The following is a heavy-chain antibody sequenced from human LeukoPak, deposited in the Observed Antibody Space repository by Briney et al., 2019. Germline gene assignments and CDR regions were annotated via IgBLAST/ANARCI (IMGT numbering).Heavy chain of an antibody. Sequence: SETLSLTCTVSGGSISSYYWSWIRQPPGKGLEWIGYIYYSGSTNYNPSLKSRVTISLDTSKNQFSLKLTSVTAADTAVYYCARTLLPAAKGAFDIWGQGTMVTVSS. CDR3: ARTLLPAAKGAFDI. CDR1: GGSISSYY. J-gene: IGHJ3*02. D-gene: IGHD2-2*01. CDR2: IYYSGST. V-gene: IGHV4-59*08.